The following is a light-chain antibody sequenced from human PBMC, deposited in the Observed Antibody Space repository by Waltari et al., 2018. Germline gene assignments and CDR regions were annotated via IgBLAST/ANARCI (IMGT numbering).Light chain of an antibody. J-gene: IGLJ2*01. CDR3: NSRDSSGNPVV. V-gene: IGLV3-19*01. CDR1: SLRSYY. Sequence: SSELTQDPAVSVALGQTVRITCQGDSLRSYYASWYQQKPGQAPVLVIYGKNNRASGIPDRFSGSSAGNTAALTITGAQAEEEADYYCNSRDSSGNPVVFGGGTKLTVL. CDR2: GKN.